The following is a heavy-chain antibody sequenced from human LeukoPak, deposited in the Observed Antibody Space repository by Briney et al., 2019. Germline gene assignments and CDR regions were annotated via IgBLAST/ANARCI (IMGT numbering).Heavy chain of an antibody. D-gene: IGHD3-3*01. J-gene: IGHJ6*02. Sequence: GGSLRLSCAASGFTFSNYWMSWVRQAPEKGLEWVANIKPDGSETYSVDSVKGRFTISRDNARNSLYLQMNSLRAEDTAVYYCARTLRFFRFLDVWGQGTTVTVSS. CDR3: ARTLRFFRFLDV. CDR2: IKPDGSET. V-gene: IGHV3-7*03. CDR1: GFTFSNYW.